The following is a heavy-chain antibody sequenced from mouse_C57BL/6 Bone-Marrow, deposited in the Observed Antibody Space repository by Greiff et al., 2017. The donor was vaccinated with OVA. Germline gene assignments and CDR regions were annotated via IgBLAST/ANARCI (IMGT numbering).Heavy chain of an antibody. V-gene: IGHV1-81*01. CDR3: ARHGYYWYFDV. Sequence: QVQLKQSGAELARPGASVKLSCKASGYTFTSYGISWVKQRTGQGLEWIGEIYPRSGNTYYNEKFKGKATLTADKSSSTAYMELRSLTSEDSAVYFCARHGYYWYFDVWGTGTTVTVSS. J-gene: IGHJ1*03. CDR1: GYTFTSYG. D-gene: IGHD2-2*01. CDR2: IYPRSGNT.